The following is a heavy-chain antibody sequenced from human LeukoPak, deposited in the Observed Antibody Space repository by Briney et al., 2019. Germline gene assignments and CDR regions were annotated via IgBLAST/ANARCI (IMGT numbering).Heavy chain of an antibody. V-gene: IGHV3-23*01. Sequence: PGRSLRLSCAASGFTFRSYGMHWVRQAPGKGLEWVSGFSGSGDSTYYAASVNGWFTISRDNSKNTLYLQMNSLRAEDTAVYYCAKALYSSAWYGDYWGQGTLVTVSS. CDR3: AKALYSSAWYGDY. D-gene: IGHD6-19*01. CDR1: GFTFRSYG. J-gene: IGHJ4*02. CDR2: FSGSGDST.